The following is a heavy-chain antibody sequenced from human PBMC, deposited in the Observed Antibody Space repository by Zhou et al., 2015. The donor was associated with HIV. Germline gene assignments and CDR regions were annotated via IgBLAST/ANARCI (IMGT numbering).Heavy chain of an antibody. D-gene: IGHD6-13*01. Sequence: QVHLMQSGAEVKKPGASVKVSCKTSGYTFISHYMHWVRQAPGQGLEWMGIINPTDGSTSYAQKLQGRVTMTRDTSTSTVYMTLSSLSSEDTAVYYCARVYGLPYSSSWTMAFDIWGQGTMVTVSS. CDR1: GYTFISHY. CDR2: INPTDGST. V-gene: IGHV1-46*01. CDR3: ARVYGLPYSSSWTMAFDI. J-gene: IGHJ3*02.